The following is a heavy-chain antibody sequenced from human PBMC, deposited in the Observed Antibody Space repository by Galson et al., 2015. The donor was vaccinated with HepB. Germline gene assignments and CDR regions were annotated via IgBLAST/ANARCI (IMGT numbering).Heavy chain of an antibody. V-gene: IGHV3-53*01. D-gene: IGHD3-3*01. CDR2: IYSGGST. CDR3: ARDVRFLEWSYAFDI. Sequence: SLRLSCAASGFTVSSNYMSWVRQAPGKGLEWVSVIYSGGSTYYADSVKGRFTISRDNSKNTLYLQMNSLRAEDTAVYYCARDVRFLEWSYAFDIWGQGTMVTVSS. CDR1: GFTVSSNY. J-gene: IGHJ3*02.